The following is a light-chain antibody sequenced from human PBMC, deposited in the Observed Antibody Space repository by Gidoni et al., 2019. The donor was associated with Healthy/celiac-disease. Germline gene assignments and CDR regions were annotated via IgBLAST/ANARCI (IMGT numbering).Light chain of an antibody. Sequence: IQMTQSQSSVSASVGDRVNITCRASQGISNWLAWYQQKPGKAPNLLIEAASSLQSGVQSRFSGSGSGTGFTLTISSLQPGDFATYYCQQAHIFPFTFGGGTKVEIK. CDR2: AAS. CDR1: QGISNW. V-gene: IGKV1-12*01. CDR3: QQAHIFPFT. J-gene: IGKJ4*01.